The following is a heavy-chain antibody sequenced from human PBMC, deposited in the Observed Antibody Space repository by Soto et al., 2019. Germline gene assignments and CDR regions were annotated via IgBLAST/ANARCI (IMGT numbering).Heavy chain of an antibody. V-gene: IGHV3-30*18. D-gene: IGHD6-13*01. CDR3: AKVSLGVSSSWYYFDY. Sequence: PGGSLRLSCAASGFTFSSYGMHWVRRAPGKGLEWVAVISYDGSNKYYADSVKGRFTISRDNSKNTLYLQMNSLRAEDTAVYYCAKVSLGVSSSWYYFDYWGQGTLVTVSS. J-gene: IGHJ4*02. CDR2: ISYDGSNK. CDR1: GFTFSSYG.